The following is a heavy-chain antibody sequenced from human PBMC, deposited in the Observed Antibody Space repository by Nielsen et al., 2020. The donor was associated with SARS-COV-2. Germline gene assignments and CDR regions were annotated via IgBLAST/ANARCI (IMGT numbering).Heavy chain of an antibody. CDR2: IDWDDDK. CDR1: GFSLSTSGMC. J-gene: IGHJ6*02. V-gene: IGHV2-70*01. Sequence: SGPPLVKPTQTLTLTCTFSGFSLSTSGMCVSWIRQPPGKALEWLALIDWDDDKYYSTSLKTRLTISKDTSKNQVVLKMTNMDPVDTATYYCARIPFDWIGSYYYGMDVWGQGTTVTVSS. CDR3: ARIPFDWIGSYYYGMDV. D-gene: IGHD3-9*01.